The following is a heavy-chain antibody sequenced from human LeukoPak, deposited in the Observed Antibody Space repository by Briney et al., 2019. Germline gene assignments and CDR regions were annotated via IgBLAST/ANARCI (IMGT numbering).Heavy chain of an antibody. CDR3: ASPGHSSSWYKWTFDY. J-gene: IGHJ4*02. V-gene: IGHV1-46*01. CDR1: GYTFTSYY. D-gene: IGHD6-13*01. Sequence: ASVKVSCKASGYTFTSYYMHWVRQAPGQGLEWMGVINPSGGSTSYAQKFQGRVTMTRDMSTSTVYMELSSLRSEDTAVYYCASPGHSSSWYKWTFDYWGQGTLVTVSS. CDR2: INPSGGST.